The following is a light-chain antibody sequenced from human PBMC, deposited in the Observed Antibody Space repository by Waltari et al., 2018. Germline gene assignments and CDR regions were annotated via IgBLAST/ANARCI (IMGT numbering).Light chain of an antibody. CDR2: DVS. CDR1: SSDLGGYNY. V-gene: IGLV2-14*01. J-gene: IGLJ3*02. Sequence: QSTLTQPASVSGSPGQSITISCTGTSSDLGGYNYVSWYQQHPGKAPKLMIYDVSNRPSGVSYRFSGSKSGNTASLTISGLQAEDEADYFCSSYTTRSTWVFGGGTELTVL. CDR3: SSYTTRSTWV.